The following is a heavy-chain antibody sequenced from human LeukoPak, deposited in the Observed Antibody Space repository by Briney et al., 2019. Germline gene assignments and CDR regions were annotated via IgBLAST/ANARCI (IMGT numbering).Heavy chain of an antibody. Sequence: SETLSLTCTVSGGSISRYYWSWIRQPPGKGLEWIGYIYTSGSTNYNPSLKSRVTISVDTSKNQFSLKLSSVTAADTAVYYCARRWGSTSWFDPWGQGTLVTVSS. CDR1: GGSISRYY. CDR2: IYTSGST. D-gene: IGHD7-27*01. J-gene: IGHJ5*02. V-gene: IGHV4-4*09. CDR3: ARRWGSTSWFDP.